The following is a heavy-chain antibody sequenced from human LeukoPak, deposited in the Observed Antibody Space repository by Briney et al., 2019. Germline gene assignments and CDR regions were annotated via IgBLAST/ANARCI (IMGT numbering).Heavy chain of an antibody. V-gene: IGHV5-51*01. Sequence: GESLKISCKGSGYTFTNYWIGWVRQMPGKGLEWMGIIYPGDSDTRYSPSFQGQATISVDKSISTAFLQWSSLKASDTATYYCARGGQGWRDFYYWGQGTLVTVSS. CDR1: GYTFTNYW. D-gene: IGHD6-19*01. J-gene: IGHJ4*02. CDR2: IYPGDSDT. CDR3: ARGGQGWRDFYY.